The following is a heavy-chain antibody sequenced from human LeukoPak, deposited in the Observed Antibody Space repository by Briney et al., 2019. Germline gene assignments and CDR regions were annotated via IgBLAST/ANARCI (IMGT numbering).Heavy chain of an antibody. CDR2: INPNSGGT. V-gene: IGHV1-2*02. D-gene: IGHD6-6*01. CDR1: GYTFTGYY. J-gene: IGHJ4*02. Sequence: ASVKVSCKASGYTFTGYYMHWVRQAPGQGLEWMGWINPNSGGTNYAQKFQGSVTMTRDTSISTAYRELSRLRSDDTAVYYCASWGDQQLGGSYFDYWGQGTLVTVSS. CDR3: ASWGDQQLGGSYFDY.